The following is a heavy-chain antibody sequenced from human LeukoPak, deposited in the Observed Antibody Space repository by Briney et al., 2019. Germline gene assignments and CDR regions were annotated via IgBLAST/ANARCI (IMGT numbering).Heavy chain of an antibody. V-gene: IGHV3-13*01. CDR2: IGTAGDT. D-gene: IGHD5-24*01. Sequence: GGSLRLSCAASGFTFSSYDMNWVRHVTGKGLEWVSTIGTAGDTFYPGYVNGRLTISRENAKNSLYLQINSLRADDTAVYYCAKDIRSAATRDGYNFRYYYYYMDVWGKGTTVTISS. CDR3: AKDIRSAATRDGYNFRYYYYYMDV. J-gene: IGHJ6*03. CDR1: GFTFSSYD.